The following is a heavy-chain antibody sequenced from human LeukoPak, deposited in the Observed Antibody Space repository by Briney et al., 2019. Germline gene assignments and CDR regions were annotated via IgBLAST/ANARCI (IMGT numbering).Heavy chain of an antibody. CDR3: ARDRGLFEAGGAFDI. CDR2: IYYSGST. CDR1: GGSISSYY. Sequence: PSETLSLTCTVSGGSISSYYWSWIRQPPGKGLEWIGYIYYSGSTNYNPSLKSRVTISVDTSKNQFSLKLSSVTAADTAVYYCARDRGLFEAGGAFDIWGQGTMVTVSS. J-gene: IGHJ3*02. V-gene: IGHV4-59*01. D-gene: IGHD5-12*01.